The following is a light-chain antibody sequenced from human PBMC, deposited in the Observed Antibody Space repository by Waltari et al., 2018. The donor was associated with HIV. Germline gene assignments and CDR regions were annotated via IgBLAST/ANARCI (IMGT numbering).Light chain of an antibody. Sequence: DIQMTQSPSTLSASVGDRVTITCRASQSISSWLAWYQQKAGQPPKLLIYKASSLESGVPSRFSGSGSGTEFTLTISSLQPDDFATYYCQQSYSVPLTFGPGTEVDIK. CDR3: QQSYSVPLT. CDR2: KAS. V-gene: IGKV1-5*03. J-gene: IGKJ3*01. CDR1: QSISSW.